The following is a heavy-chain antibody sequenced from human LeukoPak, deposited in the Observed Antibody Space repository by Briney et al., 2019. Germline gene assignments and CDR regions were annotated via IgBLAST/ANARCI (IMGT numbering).Heavy chain of an antibody. CDR1: GGSFSGYY. Sequence: SETLSLTCAVYGGSFSGYYWSWIRQPPGKGLEWIGEINHSGSTNYNPSLKSRVTISVDTSKNQFSLKLCSVTAADTAVYYCARGRYYYGSGPYMDVWGKGTTVTVS. CDR2: INHSGST. D-gene: IGHD3-10*01. CDR3: ARGRYYYGSGPYMDV. J-gene: IGHJ6*03. V-gene: IGHV4-34*01.